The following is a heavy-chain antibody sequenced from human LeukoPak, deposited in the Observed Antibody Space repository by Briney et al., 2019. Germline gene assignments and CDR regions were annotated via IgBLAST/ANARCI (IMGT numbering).Heavy chain of an antibody. CDR3: VRVMLGTPNWFDP. J-gene: IGHJ5*02. CDR2: IYDSGST. CDR1: GGSIRSSYYY. D-gene: IGHD3-10*02. V-gene: IGHV4-39*07. Sequence: PSETLSLTCTVSGGSIRSSYYYWGWIRQPPGKGLEWIGSIYDSGSTYYNPSLKSRVTISVDTSKNQFSLKLSSVTAADTAVYYCVRVMLGTPNWFDPWGQGTLVTVSS.